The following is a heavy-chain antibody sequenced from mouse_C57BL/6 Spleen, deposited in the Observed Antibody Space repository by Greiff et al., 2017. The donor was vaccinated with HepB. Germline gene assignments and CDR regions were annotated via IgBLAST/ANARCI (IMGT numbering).Heavy chain of an antibody. CDR2: INPYNGGT. J-gene: IGHJ3*01. CDR1: GYTFTDYY. D-gene: IGHD2-4*01. CDR3: ARGGYDYDEFAY. V-gene: IGHV1-19*01. Sequence: EVQLQQSGPVLVKPGASVKMSCKASGYTFTDYYMNWVKQSHGKSLEWIGVINPYNGGTSYNQKFKGKATLTVDKSSSTAYMELNSLTSEDSAVYYCARGGYDYDEFAYWGQGTLVTVSA.